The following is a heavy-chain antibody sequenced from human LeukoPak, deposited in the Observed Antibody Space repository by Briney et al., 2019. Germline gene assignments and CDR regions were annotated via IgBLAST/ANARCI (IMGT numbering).Heavy chain of an antibody. CDR3: ARDSYSSGWYRAYYYYYYGMDV. Sequence: GGSLRLSCAASGFTFSSYGMHWVRQAPGKGLEWVAVIWYDGSNKYYADSVKGRFTISRDNSKNTLYLQMNSLRAEDTAVYYCARDSYSSGWYRAYYYYYYGMDVWGQGTTVTVSS. CDR2: IWYDGSNK. CDR1: GFTFSSYG. D-gene: IGHD6-19*01. V-gene: IGHV3-33*01. J-gene: IGHJ6*02.